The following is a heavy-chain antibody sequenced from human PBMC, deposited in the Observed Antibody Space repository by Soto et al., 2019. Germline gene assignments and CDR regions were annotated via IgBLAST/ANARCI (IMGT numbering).Heavy chain of an antibody. CDR3: AHTKDSSGFLTS. D-gene: IGHD3-22*01. Sequence: SGPTLVNPTQPLTLTCSFSGFSLSVYGVRVIWFRQPPGETLEWLALIHWNDDKRYSPYLKSRLTITKDTSKNQVVLTLTNLDPLDTGTYFCAHTKDSSGFLTSWGQGILVTVS. CDR1: GFSLSVYGVR. J-gene: IGHJ5*02. CDR2: IHWNDDK. V-gene: IGHV2-5*01.